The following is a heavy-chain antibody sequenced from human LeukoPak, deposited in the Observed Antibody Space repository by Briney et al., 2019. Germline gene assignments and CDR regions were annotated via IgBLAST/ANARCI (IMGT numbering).Heavy chain of an antibody. D-gene: IGHD5-24*01. CDR1: VLTFSLHG. Sequence: GGTLRLSCVASVLTFSLHGMNWVRPPPAKGLEWVWGISPRGDIKYYIDTVKGRFTVSKDNSKNTLYLQINSLRDEDTAVYYCAKDDAWLQYNDWGQGTLVTVSS. CDR2: ISPRGDIK. J-gene: IGHJ4*02. V-gene: IGHV3-23*01. CDR3: AKDDAWLQYND.